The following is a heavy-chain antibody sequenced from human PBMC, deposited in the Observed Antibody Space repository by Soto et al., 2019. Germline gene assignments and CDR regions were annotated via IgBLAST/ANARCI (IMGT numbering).Heavy chain of an antibody. CDR2: IDPSDAYT. D-gene: IGHD2-2*01. J-gene: IGHJ4*02. Sequence: AESVTIFRKPPGYSFTSYWIISVLQMPGKGLEWMGRIDPSDAYTNCSPSFQGHVTISADKSISTAYLQWSSLKASYTPMYYCARRGMRGTIGNFDCWGRGTMVTGSS. CDR1: GYSFTSYW. V-gene: IGHV5-10-1*01. CDR3: ARRGMRGTIGNFDC.